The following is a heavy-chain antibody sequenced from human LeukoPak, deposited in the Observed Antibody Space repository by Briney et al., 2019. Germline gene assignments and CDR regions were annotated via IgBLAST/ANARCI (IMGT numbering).Heavy chain of an antibody. V-gene: IGHV4-30-2*01. J-gene: IGHJ6*03. CDR1: GGSISSGGYY. Sequence: SETLSLTCTVSGGSISSGGYYWSWIRQPPGKGLEWIGYIYHSGSTYYNPSLKSRVTISVDRSKNQFSLKLSSVTAADTAVYYCARVGYYDFWSGRTAGYYYYYMDVWGKGTTVTVSS. CDR2: IYHSGST. D-gene: IGHD3-3*01. CDR3: ARVGYYDFWSGRTAGYYYYYMDV.